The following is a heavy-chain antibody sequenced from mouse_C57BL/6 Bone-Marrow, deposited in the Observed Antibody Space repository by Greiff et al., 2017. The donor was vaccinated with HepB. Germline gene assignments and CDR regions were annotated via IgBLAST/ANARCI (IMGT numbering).Heavy chain of an antibody. V-gene: IGHV14-2*01. Sequence: EVQLVESGAELVKPGASVKLSCTASGFNIKDYYMHWVKQRTEQGLEWIGRIDPEDGETKYAPKFQGKATITADTSSNTAYLQLSSLTSEDTAVYYCAREFITTVVATGGFDYWGQGTTLTVSS. CDR2: IDPEDGET. D-gene: IGHD1-1*01. J-gene: IGHJ2*01. CDR1: GFNIKDYY. CDR3: AREFITTVVATGGFDY.